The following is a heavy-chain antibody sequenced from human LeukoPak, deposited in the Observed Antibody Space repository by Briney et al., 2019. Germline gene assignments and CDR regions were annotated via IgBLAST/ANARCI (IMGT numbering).Heavy chain of an antibody. CDR2: ISSSSSYI. V-gene: IGHV3-21*01. CDR3: ARDRGYCSSTSCYVRSGIDY. CDR1: GFTFSSYS. D-gene: IGHD2-2*03. J-gene: IGHJ4*02. Sequence: PGGSLRLSCAASGFTFSSYSMNWVRQAPGKWLEWVSSISSSSSYIYYADSVKGRFTISRDNAKNSLYLQMNSLRAEDTAVYYCARDRGYCSSTSCYVRSGIDYWGQGTLVTVSS.